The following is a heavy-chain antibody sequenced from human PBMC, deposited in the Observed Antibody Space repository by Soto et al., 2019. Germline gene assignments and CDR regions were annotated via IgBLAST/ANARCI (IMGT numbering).Heavy chain of an antibody. CDR3: ARDGSTSWYSYDYHGMDV. V-gene: IGHV3-7*05. CDR1: GFTFRTYW. Sequence: EVQLVESGGGLVQPGGSLRLSCGASGFTFRTYWLSWVRQVPGKGLEWVANINQDGSEKNYVDSVKGGFTISRDNAKNSLYLQMSSLRAEDTALYYCARDGSTSWYSYDYHGMDVWGQGTTVTVSS. CDR2: INQDGSEK. D-gene: IGHD5-18*01. J-gene: IGHJ6*02.